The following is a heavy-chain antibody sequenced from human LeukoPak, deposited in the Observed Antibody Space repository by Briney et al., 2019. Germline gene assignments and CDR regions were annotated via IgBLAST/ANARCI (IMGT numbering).Heavy chain of an antibody. V-gene: IGHV3-11*06. J-gene: IGHJ4*02. CDR3: AKDRYDSSGYLFDY. CDR1: GFTFSDYY. Sequence: PGGSLRLSCAASGFTFSDYYMSWIRQAPGKGLEWVSYISSSSSYTNYADSVKGRFTISRDNAKNSLYQQMNSLRAEDTAVYYCAKDRYDSSGYLFDYWGQGTLVTVSS. CDR2: ISSSSSYT. D-gene: IGHD3-22*01.